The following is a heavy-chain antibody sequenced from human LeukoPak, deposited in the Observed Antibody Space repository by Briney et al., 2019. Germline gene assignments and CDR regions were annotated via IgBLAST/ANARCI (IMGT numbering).Heavy chain of an antibody. J-gene: IGHJ4*02. Sequence: ASVKVSCKASGGTFSSYAISWVRQAPGQGLEWMGWINPNSGGTNYAQKFQGGVTMTRDTSISTAYMELSRLRSDDTAVYYCARDRFSGSYSDYWGQGTLVTVSS. CDR1: GGTFSSYA. V-gene: IGHV1-2*02. D-gene: IGHD1-26*01. CDR3: ARDRFSGSYSDY. CDR2: INPNSGGT.